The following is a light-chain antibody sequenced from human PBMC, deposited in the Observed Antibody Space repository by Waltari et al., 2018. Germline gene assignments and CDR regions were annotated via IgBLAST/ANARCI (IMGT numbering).Light chain of an antibody. V-gene: IGKV1-5*01. CDR3: MQALQTPYA. J-gene: IGKJ2*01. CDR2: DAS. Sequence: DIQMTQSPSTLSASVGDRVTITCRASQSISSWLAWYQQKPGKAPKLLIYDASSLESGVPDRFSGSGSGTDFTLEISRVEAEDVGLYYCMQALQTPYAFGQGTKLEIK. CDR1: QSISSW.